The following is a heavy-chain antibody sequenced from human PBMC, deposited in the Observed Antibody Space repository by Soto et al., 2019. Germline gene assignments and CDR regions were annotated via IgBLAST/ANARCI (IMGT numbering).Heavy chain of an antibody. CDR3: ARSDYDFWSGYSFDY. V-gene: IGHV1-2*02. CDR1: GYTFTGYY. J-gene: IGHJ4*02. CDR2: INPNSGGT. D-gene: IGHD3-3*01. Sequence: ASVKVSCQASGYTFTGYYRQLVRQAPEQGLEWMGWINPNSGGTNYAQKFQGRVTMTRDTSISTAYMELSRLRSDDTAVYYCARSDYDFWSGYSFDYWGQGTLVTVSS.